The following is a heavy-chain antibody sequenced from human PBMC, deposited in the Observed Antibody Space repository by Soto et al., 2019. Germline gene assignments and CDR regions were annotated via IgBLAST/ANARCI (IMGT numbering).Heavy chain of an antibody. CDR1: GYSFASYG. CDR2: ISAYNGNT. J-gene: IGHJ6*03. Sequence: SVELSCEEPGYSFASYGMWWVRQDNGQGLEWMGWISAYNGNTNYAQKLQGRVTMTTDTSTSTAYMELRSLRSDDTAVYYCARGRRGYQLLQGYYSYYMDFWGKGTTVTVS. CDR3: ARGRRGYQLLQGYYSYYMDF. D-gene: IGHD2-2*01. V-gene: IGHV1-18*01.